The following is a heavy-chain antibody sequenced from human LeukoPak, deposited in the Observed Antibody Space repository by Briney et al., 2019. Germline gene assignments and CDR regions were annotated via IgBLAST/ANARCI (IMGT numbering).Heavy chain of an antibody. D-gene: IGHD3-22*01. Sequence: PSETLSLTCTISGCSISTYYWSWIRQPPGKGLEWIGYIYYSGSTYYNPSLKSRVTISVDTSKNQFSLKLSSVTAADTAVYYCVRDRELNYWGQGILVTVSS. J-gene: IGHJ4*02. CDR2: IYYSGST. CDR1: GCSISTYY. CDR3: VRDRELNY. V-gene: IGHV4-59*06.